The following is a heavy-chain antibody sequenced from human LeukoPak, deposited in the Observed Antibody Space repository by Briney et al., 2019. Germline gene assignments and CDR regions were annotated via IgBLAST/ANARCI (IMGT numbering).Heavy chain of an antibody. V-gene: IGHV3-11*01. CDR2: ISSSGSTI. CDR3: ARDRGDTAIVTLTFDY. J-gene: IGHJ4*02. CDR1: GFTFSDYY. Sequence: GGSLRLPCAVCGFTFSDYYMIWIRQAPGKGLEWVSYISSSGSTIYYADSVKGRFTISRDNAKNSLYLQMNSLRAEDTAVYYCARDRGDTAIVTLTFDYWGQGTLVTVSS. D-gene: IGHD5-18*01.